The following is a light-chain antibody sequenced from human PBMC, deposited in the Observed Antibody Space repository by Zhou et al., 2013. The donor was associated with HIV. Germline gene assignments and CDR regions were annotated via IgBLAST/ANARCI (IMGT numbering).Light chain of an antibody. Sequence: QSVLTQPPSVSGAPGQRVTISCTGSSSNIGAGYDVHWYQKLPGTAPKLLISANNNRPSGVPDRFSGSKSGISASLVITALQAEDEANYYCHSYDNSLSGWVFGGGTKLTVL. V-gene: IGLV1-40*01. CDR1: SSNIGAGYD. J-gene: IGLJ3*02. CDR2: ANN. CDR3: HSYDNSLSGWV.